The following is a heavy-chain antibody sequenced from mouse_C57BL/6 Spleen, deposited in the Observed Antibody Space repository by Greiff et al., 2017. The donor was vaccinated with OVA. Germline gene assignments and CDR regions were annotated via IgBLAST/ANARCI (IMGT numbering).Heavy chain of an antibody. D-gene: IGHD6-1*01. CDR1: GYAFSSYW. Sequence: QVQLKESGAELVKPGASVKISCKASGYAFSSYWMNWVKQRPGQGLEWIGQIYPGDGDTNYNGKFKGKATLTADKSSSTAYMQLSSLTSEDSAVYFCARRQGYAMDYWGQGTSVTVSS. CDR2: IYPGDGDT. J-gene: IGHJ4*01. V-gene: IGHV1-80*01. CDR3: ARRQGYAMDY.